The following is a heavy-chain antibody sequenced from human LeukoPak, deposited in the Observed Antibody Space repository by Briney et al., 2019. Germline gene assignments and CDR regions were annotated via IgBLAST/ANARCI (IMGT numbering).Heavy chain of an antibody. Sequence: SETLSLTCTVSGGSISSYYWSWIRQPPGKGLEWIGEINHSGSTNYNPSLKSRVTISVDTSKNQFSLKLSSVTAADTAVYYCARMNWNKAFDIWGQGTMVTVSS. CDR2: INHSGST. V-gene: IGHV4-34*01. D-gene: IGHD1/OR15-1a*01. J-gene: IGHJ3*02. CDR1: GGSISSYY. CDR3: ARMNWNKAFDI.